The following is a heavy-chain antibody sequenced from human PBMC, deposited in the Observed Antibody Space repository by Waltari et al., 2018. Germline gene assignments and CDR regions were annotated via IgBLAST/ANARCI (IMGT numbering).Heavy chain of an antibody. Sequence: QVQLVQSGAEVKKPGASVKVSCKASGYTFTSYAMHWVRQAPGQRLEWMGWINAGNGNTKYSQKFQGRVTITRDTSASTAYMELSSLRSEDTAVYYCARSGGYCSGGSCYQDAEYFQHWGQGTLVTVSS. CDR3: ARSGGYCSGGSCYQDAEYFQH. CDR1: GYTFTSYA. J-gene: IGHJ1*01. CDR2: INAGNGNT. D-gene: IGHD2-15*01. V-gene: IGHV1-3*01.